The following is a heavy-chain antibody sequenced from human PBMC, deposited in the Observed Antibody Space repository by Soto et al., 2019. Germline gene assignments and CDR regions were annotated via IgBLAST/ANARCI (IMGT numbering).Heavy chain of an antibody. D-gene: IGHD2-15*01. J-gene: IGHJ6*01. CDR2: IIPIFGTA. CDR3: ARRYCSGGSCYYYGMDV. V-gene: IGHV1-69*12. Sequence: QVQLVQSGAEVKKPGSSVKVSCKASGGTFSTYAISWVRQAPGQGLEWMGGIIPIFGTANYAQKFQGRVTITADESTSTAYMELSRLRSEDTAVYYCARRYCSGGSCYYYGMDVWGQGTTVTVSS. CDR1: GGTFSTYA.